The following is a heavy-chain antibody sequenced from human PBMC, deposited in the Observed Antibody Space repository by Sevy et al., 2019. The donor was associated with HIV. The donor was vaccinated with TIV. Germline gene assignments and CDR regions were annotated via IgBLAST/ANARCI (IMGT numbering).Heavy chain of an antibody. V-gene: IGHV3-30-3*01. J-gene: IGHJ3*02. D-gene: IGHD3-22*01. CDR2: ISYDGSNK. CDR1: GFTFSSYA. Sequence: GSLRLSCAASGFTFSSYAMHWVRQAPGKGLEWVAVISYDGSNKYYADSVKGRFTISRDNSKNTLYLQMNSLRAEDTAVYYCARDSAYYYDSSGYSHDAFDIWGQGTMVTVSS. CDR3: ARDSAYYYDSSGYSHDAFDI.